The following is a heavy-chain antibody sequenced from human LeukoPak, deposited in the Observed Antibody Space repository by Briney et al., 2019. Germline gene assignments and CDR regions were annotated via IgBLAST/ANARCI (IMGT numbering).Heavy chain of an antibody. V-gene: IGHV4-39*01. CDR1: GGSISSGGYY. CDR3: ARHEIAVAGHFEY. J-gene: IGHJ4*02. Sequence: SQTLSLTCTVSGGSISSGGYYWGWIRQPPGKGLEWIGSIYYSGSTYYNPSLKSRVTISVDTSKNQFSLKLSSVTAADTAVYYCARHEIAVAGHFEYWGQGTLVTVSS. D-gene: IGHD6-19*01. CDR2: IYYSGST.